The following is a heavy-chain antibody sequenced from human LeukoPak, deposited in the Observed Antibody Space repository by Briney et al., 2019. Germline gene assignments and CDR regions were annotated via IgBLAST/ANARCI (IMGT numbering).Heavy chain of an antibody. CDR1: GYTLTELS. D-gene: IGHD1-26*01. CDR2: FDPEDGET. J-gene: IGHJ4*02. CDR3: ATSGVGPTTAYFDY. Sequence: ASVKVSCKVSGYTLTELSMHWVRQAPGKGLEWMGGFDPEDGETIYAQRFQGRVTMTEDTSTDTAYMELSSLRSEDTAVYYCATSGVGPTTAYFDYWGQGTLVTVSS. V-gene: IGHV1-24*01.